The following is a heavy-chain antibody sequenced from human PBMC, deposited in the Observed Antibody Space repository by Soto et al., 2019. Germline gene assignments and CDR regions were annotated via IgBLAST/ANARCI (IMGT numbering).Heavy chain of an antibody. CDR2: IKSKTDGGTT. V-gene: IGHV3-15*07. D-gene: IGHD2-2*01. CDR3: TTAEFLYYASAFDI. J-gene: IGHJ3*02. Sequence: EVQLVESGGGLVKPGGSLRLSCAASGFTFSNAWMNWVRQAPGKGLEWVGRIKSKTDGGTTDYAAPVKGRFTISRDDSKNTLYLQMNSLKTSDTAVYYCTTAEFLYYASAFDIWGQGTMVTVSS. CDR1: GFTFSNAW.